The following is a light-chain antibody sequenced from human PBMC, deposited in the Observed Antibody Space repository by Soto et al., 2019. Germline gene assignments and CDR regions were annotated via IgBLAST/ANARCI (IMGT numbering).Light chain of an antibody. V-gene: IGKV3-15*01. CDR3: QQHDTYRT. Sequence: EIVMTHSPAIPSASPGIRATLPCSANKRANSDLAWYQQKPGQAPRLLIDGASTRATGIPSRFSGSGSGTEFTLTISSLQPDDFAVYYCQQHDTYRTFGEGTKVDIK. CDR2: GAS. CDR1: KRANSD. J-gene: IGKJ1*01.